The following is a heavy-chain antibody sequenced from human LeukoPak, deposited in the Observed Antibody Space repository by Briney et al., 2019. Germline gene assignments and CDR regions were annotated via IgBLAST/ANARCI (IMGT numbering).Heavy chain of an antibody. CDR2: INPDGNKK. CDR3: ARGLAYSRLDY. J-gene: IGHJ4*02. CDR1: GLTFSSSW. Sequence: GGSLRLSCAVSGLTFSSSWMDWVRQAPGKGLEWVASINPDGNKKYSADSVKGRFTISRDNAENSLYLQMNSLRVEDTAFYYCARGLAYSRLDYWGQGMLVTVSS. D-gene: IGHD5-18*01. V-gene: IGHV3-7*03.